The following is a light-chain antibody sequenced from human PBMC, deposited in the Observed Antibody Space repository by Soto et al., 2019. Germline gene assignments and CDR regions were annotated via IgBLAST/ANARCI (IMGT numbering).Light chain of an antibody. J-gene: IGKJ1*01. CDR1: QSISSSY. V-gene: IGKV3-15*01. CDR2: GAS. Sequence: EIVLTQSPGTLSLSPGKRATLSCRASQSISSSYLAWYQQRPGQAPRLLIYGASSRATGIPARFSGSGSGTEFTLTIIRVKSEDFAVYDCQRYNKWPTRFAEGTKLDIK. CDR3: QRYNKWPTR.